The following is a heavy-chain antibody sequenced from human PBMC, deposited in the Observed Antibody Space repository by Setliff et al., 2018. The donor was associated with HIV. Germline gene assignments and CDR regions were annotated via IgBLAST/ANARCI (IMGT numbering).Heavy chain of an antibody. V-gene: IGHV1-46*01. D-gene: IGHD2-8*01. CDR2: INPSGGST. CDR1: GHSFTSYY. Sequence: ASVKVSCKASGHSFTSYYMHWVRQAPGQGLEWMGIINPSGGSTSYAQKFQGRVTMTRNTSISTAYMDLSSLRSEDTAVYYCARGKVLRGNILYYWGQGTLVTVSS. J-gene: IGHJ4*02. CDR3: ARGKVLRGNILYY.